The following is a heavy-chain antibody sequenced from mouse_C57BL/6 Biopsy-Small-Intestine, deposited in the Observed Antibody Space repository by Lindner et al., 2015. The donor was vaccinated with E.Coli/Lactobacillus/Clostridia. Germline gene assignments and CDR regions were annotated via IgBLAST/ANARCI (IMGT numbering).Heavy chain of an antibody. Sequence: VQLQESGPDLVKPGASVKLSCKASGYTFTDYTMHWIKQRPGQGLEWIGFINPSSGYTKYNQKFKDKATLTADKSSSTAYMQLSSLTSEDSAVYYCAPRAWFAYWGQGTLVTVSA. CDR2: INPSSGYT. CDR1: GYTFTDYT. J-gene: IGHJ3*01. CDR3: APRAWFAY. V-gene: IGHV1-4*01. D-gene: IGHD3-3*01.